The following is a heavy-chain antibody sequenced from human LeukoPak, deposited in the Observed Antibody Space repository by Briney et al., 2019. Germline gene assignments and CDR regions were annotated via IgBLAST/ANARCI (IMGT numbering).Heavy chain of an antibody. J-gene: IGHJ4*02. CDR1: GFVFSSYA. V-gene: IGHV3-30-3*01. D-gene: IGHD3-3*01. CDR3: ARPAEPVYYDFWSCAY. CDR2: ISYDGSNK. Sequence: GGSLRLSCAASGFVFSSYAMHWVRQAPGKGLEWVAVISYDGSNKYYADSVKGRFTISRDNPKKTLYLQMNSLRAEDTAVYYCARPAEPVYYDFWSCAYWGQGTLVTVSS.